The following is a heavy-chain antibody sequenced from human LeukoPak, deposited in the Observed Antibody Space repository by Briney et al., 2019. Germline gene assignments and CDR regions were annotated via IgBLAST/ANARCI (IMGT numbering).Heavy chain of an antibody. D-gene: IGHD7-27*01. CDR2: ITTSDGNT. CDR3: AKDGGLWVSAHWGDS. V-gene: IGHV3-23*01. J-gene: IGHJ4*02. CDR1: GFTFSSYT. Sequence: GGSQRLSCAASGFTFSSYTMSWVRQAPGKGLEWVSTITTSDGNTYYADSVKGRFTVSRDNSKNTLFLQMNSLRAEDTAVYYCAKDGGLWVSAHWGDSWGRGTLVTVSS.